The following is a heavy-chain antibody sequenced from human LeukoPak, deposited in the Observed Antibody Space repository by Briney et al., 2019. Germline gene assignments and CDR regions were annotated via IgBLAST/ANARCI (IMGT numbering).Heavy chain of an antibody. J-gene: IGHJ5*02. CDR3: APRSASSGWYEGFDP. Sequence: SETLSLTCAVYGGSFSGYYWSWIRQPPGKGLEWVAEINHGGSTNYNPYPKSRGTTSADTTKDQSSLKLSSVATADKAVYYCAPRSASSGWYEGFDPGGERTVVTVSS. V-gene: IGHV4-34*01. CDR1: GGSFSGYY. D-gene: IGHD6-19*01. CDR2: INHGGST.